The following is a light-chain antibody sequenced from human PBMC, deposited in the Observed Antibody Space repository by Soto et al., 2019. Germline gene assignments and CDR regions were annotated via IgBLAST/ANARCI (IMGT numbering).Light chain of an antibody. V-gene: IGKV3-20*01. CDR3: QQYGSSPRT. J-gene: IGKJ1*01. CDR2: GAS. Sequence: EIVLTQSPGTRSLSPGERATLSCRASQSVSSSYLAWYQQKLGQAPRLLIYGASNRATGIPDRFSGSGSGTDFTLTISRLEPEDFAVYYCQQYGSSPRTFGPGTKLDIK. CDR1: QSVSSSY.